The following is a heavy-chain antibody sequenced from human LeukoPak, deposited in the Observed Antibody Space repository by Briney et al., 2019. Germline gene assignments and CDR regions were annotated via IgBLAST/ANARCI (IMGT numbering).Heavy chain of an antibody. CDR1: GFTFSDYY. CDR2: ISSGGSTI. D-gene: IGHD3-10*01. CDR3: VSGSGSYWDYYFDY. V-gene: IGHV3-11*01. J-gene: IGHJ4*02. Sequence: PGGSLRLSCAASGFTFSDYYMSWIRQAPGKGLEWVSYISSGGSTIYYADSVKGRFTISRDNAKNSLYLQMNSLRAEDTAVYYCVSGSGSYWDYYFDYWGQGTLVTVSS.